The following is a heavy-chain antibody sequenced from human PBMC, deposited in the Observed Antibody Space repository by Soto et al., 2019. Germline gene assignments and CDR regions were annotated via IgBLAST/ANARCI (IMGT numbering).Heavy chain of an antibody. CDR3: AKAQSLVVPLGY. CDR1: GFTFSSYA. CDR2: ISGSGGST. J-gene: IGHJ4*02. V-gene: IGHV3-23*01. D-gene: IGHD2-2*01. Sequence: GASLRLSCAASGFTFSSYALSCVRQAPGKGLEWFSAISGSGGSTYYADSVKGRFTISRDNSKNTLYLQMNSLRAEDTAVYYCAKAQSLVVPLGYWGQGTLVTVSS.